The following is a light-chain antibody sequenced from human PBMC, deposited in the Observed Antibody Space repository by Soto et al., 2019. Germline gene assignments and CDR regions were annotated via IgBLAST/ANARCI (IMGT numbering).Light chain of an antibody. CDR2: ATS. CDR3: QQYGDYNSPRYS. Sequence: DIVLTQSPGTLSLSPGDRVTLSCRASQSVSTNYFSWYQQKPGQAPRLLIYATSSRAVGIPDRFSGSGSGTDFTLTISRLEPEDFAMYYCQQYGDYNSPRYSFGQGTRLEI. V-gene: IGKV3-20*01. CDR1: QSVSTNY. J-gene: IGKJ2*03.